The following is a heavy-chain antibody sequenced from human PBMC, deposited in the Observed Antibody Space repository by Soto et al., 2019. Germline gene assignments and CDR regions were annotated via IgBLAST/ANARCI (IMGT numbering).Heavy chain of an antibody. V-gene: IGHV4-59*08. CDR2: IYYSGST. J-gene: IGHJ4*02. Sequence: PSETLSLTCTVSGGSISSYYWSWIRQPPGKGLEWIGYIYYSGSTNYNPSLKSRATISVDTSKNQFSLKLSSVTAADTAVYYCAGRTNDFPYYDILTGYKNDYWGQGTLVTVSS. CDR1: GGSISSYY. D-gene: IGHD3-9*01. CDR3: AGRTNDFPYYDILTGYKNDY.